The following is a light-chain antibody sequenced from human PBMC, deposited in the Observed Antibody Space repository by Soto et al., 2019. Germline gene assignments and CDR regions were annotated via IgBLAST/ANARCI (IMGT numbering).Light chain of an antibody. V-gene: IGLV1-47*02. J-gene: IGLJ1*01. Sequence: QSVLTQPPSASGTPGQRVTISCSGSSSNIGSNYVYWYQQLPGTAPKLIIYSNNQRPSGVPDRFSGSKSGTSASLAISGLRSEDEADYYCAAWDDSLSGQDYVFGTGTKVTV. CDR1: SSNIGSNY. CDR2: SNN. CDR3: AAWDDSLSGQDYV.